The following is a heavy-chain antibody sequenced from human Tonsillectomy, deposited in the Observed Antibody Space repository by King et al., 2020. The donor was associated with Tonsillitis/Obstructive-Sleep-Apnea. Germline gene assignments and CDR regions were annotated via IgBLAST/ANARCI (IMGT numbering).Heavy chain of an antibody. J-gene: IGHJ4*02. D-gene: IGHD3-22*01. CDR1: GYSFTAYW. CDR2: IDPYDSKA. CDR3: AREVNFDSRAYPYDY. V-gene: IGHV5-10-1*01. Sequence: QLVQSGAEVKKPGESLRISCKGSGYSFTAYWITWVRQMPGKGLEWMGRIDPYDSKATSNPSFQGHVTISADKSSNTAFLDWSCLRASDTAMYYCAREVNFDSRAYPYDYWGQGTLVTVTS.